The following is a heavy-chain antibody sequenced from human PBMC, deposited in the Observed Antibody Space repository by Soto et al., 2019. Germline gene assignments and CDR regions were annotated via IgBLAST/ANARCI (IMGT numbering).Heavy chain of an antibody. V-gene: IGHV3-53*02. D-gene: IGHD2-21*01. Sequence: ELQLVETGGGLIQTGGSLRLSCAASGFSISSHYIAWVRQPPGKGLEWVSTTVSGGNTEYAASVKGRCSISRDNYKNTLYLQMDNLRVEDTAVYYCARKPPSAIQGWAFGMDVWGQGTTVSVSS. CDR2: TVSGGNT. CDR1: GFSISSHY. CDR3: ARKPPSAIQGWAFGMDV. J-gene: IGHJ6*02.